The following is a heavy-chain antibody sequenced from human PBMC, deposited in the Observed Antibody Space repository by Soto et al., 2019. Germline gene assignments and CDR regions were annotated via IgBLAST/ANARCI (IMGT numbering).Heavy chain of an antibody. CDR1: GFTFSSYG. J-gene: IGHJ4*02. V-gene: IGHV3-33*01. CDR2: IWYDASNK. Sequence: QVQLVESGGGVVQPGRSLRLSCAASGFTFSSYGMHWVRQAPGKGLEWVAVIWYDASNKYYADSVKGRFTISRDNSKNTLYLQINCLRAEDTAVYYCARDCAGYSSGWDQGGGFDYWGQGTLVTVSS. CDR3: ARDCAGYSSGWDQGGGFDY. D-gene: IGHD6-19*01.